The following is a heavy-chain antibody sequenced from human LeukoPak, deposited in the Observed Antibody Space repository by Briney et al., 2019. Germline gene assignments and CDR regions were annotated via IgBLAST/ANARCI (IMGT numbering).Heavy chain of an antibody. CDR3: ARDGDSYGFRGPFPY. CDR2: IYYSGST. CDR1: GGSISSYY. J-gene: IGHJ4*02. V-gene: IGHV4-59*01. Sequence: SETLSLTCTVSGGSISSYYWSWIRQPPGKGLEWIGYIYYSGSTNYNPSLKSRVTISVETSKNEFSLKLRSVTAADTAVYYCARDGDSYGFRGPFPYWGQGTLVTVSS. D-gene: IGHD5-18*01.